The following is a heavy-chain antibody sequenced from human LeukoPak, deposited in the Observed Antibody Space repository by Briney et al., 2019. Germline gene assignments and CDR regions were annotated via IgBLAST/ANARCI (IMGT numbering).Heavy chain of an antibody. V-gene: IGHV4-59*08. Sequence: PSETLSLTCTVSGGSISSYYWSWIRQPPGKGLEWIGYIYYSGSTNYNPSLKSRVTISVDTSKNQFSLKLSSVTAADTAVYYCARQQQLASFFDYWGQGTLVTVSS. CDR2: IYYSGST. D-gene: IGHD6-13*01. J-gene: IGHJ4*02. CDR1: GGSISSYY. CDR3: ARQQQLASFFDY.